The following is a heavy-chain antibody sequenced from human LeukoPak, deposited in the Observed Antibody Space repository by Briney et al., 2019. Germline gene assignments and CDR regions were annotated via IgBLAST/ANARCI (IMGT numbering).Heavy chain of an antibody. J-gene: IGHJ6*03. Sequence: GGSLRLSCAASGFTFSSYWMSWVRQAPGKGLEWVANIKQDGSEKYYVDSVKGRLTISRDNAKNSLFLQMNSLRAEDTAVYYCARGSDYDDAPDYMDVWGKGTTVTVSS. D-gene: IGHD4-17*01. CDR2: IKQDGSEK. CDR1: GFTFSSYW. V-gene: IGHV3-7*01. CDR3: ARGSDYDDAPDYMDV.